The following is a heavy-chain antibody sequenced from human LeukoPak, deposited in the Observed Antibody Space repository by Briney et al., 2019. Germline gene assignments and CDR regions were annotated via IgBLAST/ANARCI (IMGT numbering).Heavy chain of an antibody. Sequence: GGSLRLSCAASGFTFSSYAMSWVRQAPGKGLEWVSAISGSGGSTYYADSVKGRFTISRDNSKNTLYLQMSSLRPEDTAVYYCVKDGAMVRGVIIGYFDYWGQGTLVTVSS. CDR1: GFTFSSYA. CDR2: ISGSGGST. V-gene: IGHV3-23*01. J-gene: IGHJ4*02. CDR3: VKDGAMVRGVIIGYFDY. D-gene: IGHD3-10*01.